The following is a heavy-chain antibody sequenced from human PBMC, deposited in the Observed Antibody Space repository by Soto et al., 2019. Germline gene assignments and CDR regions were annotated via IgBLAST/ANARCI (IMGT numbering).Heavy chain of an antibody. V-gene: IGHV1-2*04. CDR1: GYTFTGYY. D-gene: IGHD2-15*01. CDR2: INPNSGGT. J-gene: IGHJ6*02. CDR3: ARDRRGHCSGGSCYSYGMDV. Sequence: ASVKVSCKASGYTFTGYYMHWVRQAPGQGLEWMGWINPNSGGTNYAQKFQGWVTMTRDTSISTAYMELSRLRSDDTAVYYCARDRRGHCSGGSCYSYGMDVWGQGTTVTVSS.